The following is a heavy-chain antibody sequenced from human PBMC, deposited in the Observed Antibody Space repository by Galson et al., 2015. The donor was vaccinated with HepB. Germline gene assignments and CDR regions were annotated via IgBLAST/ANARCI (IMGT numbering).Heavy chain of an antibody. V-gene: IGHV3-73*01. CDR2: IRSKASSYAT. CDR3: TRICVTIIVVVILDY. D-gene: IGHD3-22*01. Sequence: SLRLSCAASGFTFSGSVMHWVRQTSGKGLEWVGRIRSKASSYATAYAASVKGRFTIFRDDSKSTAYLQMNSLKTEDTAVYYCTRICVTIIVVVILDYWGQGTLVTVSS. J-gene: IGHJ4*02. CDR1: GFTFSGSV.